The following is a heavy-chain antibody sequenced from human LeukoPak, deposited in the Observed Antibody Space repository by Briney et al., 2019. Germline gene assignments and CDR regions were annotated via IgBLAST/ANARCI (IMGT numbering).Heavy chain of an antibody. CDR3: ARDGPSDCSSTSCLYHDALDI. J-gene: IGHJ3*02. CDR1: GFTFSSYS. CDR2: ISSSSSYI. Sequence: GGSLRLSCAASGFTFSSYSMNWVRQAPGKGLEWVSSISSSSSYIYYADSVKGRFTISRDNAKNSLYLQMNSLRAEDTAVYYCARDGPSDCSSTSCLYHDALDIWGQGTMVTVSS. V-gene: IGHV3-21*01. D-gene: IGHD2-2*01.